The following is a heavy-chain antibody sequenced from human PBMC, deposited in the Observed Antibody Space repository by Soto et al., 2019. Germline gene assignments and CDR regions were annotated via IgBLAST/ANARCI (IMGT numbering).Heavy chain of an antibody. J-gene: IGHJ6*02. CDR3: ATFTVAGMDYYYYGVDV. Sequence: GGSLRLSCAASGFTVSSNYMSWVRQAPGKGLEWVSIIYSGGTTYYADSVKGRFTISRDNPKNTLYLQMNFLRAEDTAVYYCATFTVAGMDYYYYGVDVWGQGTTVTVS. CDR2: IYSGGTT. D-gene: IGHD6-19*01. CDR1: GFTVSSNY. V-gene: IGHV3-53*01.